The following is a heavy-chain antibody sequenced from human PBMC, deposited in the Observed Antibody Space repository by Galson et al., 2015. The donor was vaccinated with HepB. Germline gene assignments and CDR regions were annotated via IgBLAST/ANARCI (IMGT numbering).Heavy chain of an antibody. CDR1: GFTFSSYA. CDR2: ISGSGGST. V-gene: IGHV3-23*01. CDR3: AKGVVPAAMEWTEFDP. Sequence: SLRLSCAASGFTFSSYAMSWVRQAPGKGLEWVSAISGSGGSTYYADSVKGRFTISRDNSKNTLYLQMNSLRAEDTAVYYCAKGVVPAAMEWTEFDPWGQGTLVTVSS. D-gene: IGHD2-2*01. J-gene: IGHJ5*02.